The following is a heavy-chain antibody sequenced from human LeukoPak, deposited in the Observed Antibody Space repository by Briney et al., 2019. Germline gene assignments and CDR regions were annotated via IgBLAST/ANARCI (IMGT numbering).Heavy chain of an antibody. CDR2: ISGGST. V-gene: IGHV3-38-3*01. D-gene: IGHD1-7*01. CDR3: ARSGNGRYHWNYPFPFDI. Sequence: GGSLRLSCVASGLTVSSNEMSWVRQAPGKGLEWGSCISGGSTYYADSRKGRCTISRDNSKNTLPLQMNSPRAEDTPVYHCARSGNGRYHWNYPFPFDIWGQGTMVTVSS. CDR1: GLTVSSNE. J-gene: IGHJ3*02.